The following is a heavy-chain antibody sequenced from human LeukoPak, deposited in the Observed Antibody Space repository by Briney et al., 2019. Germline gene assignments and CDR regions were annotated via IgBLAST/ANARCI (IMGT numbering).Heavy chain of an antibody. Sequence: PGASVKVSCKASGYTFTGYYMHWLRQAPGQGLKWMGWINPNSGGTNYAQKFQGWVTMTRDTSISTAYMELSRLRSDDTAVYYCARGGYGDYGYFDYWGQGTLVTVSS. CDR2: INPNSGGT. D-gene: IGHD4-17*01. V-gene: IGHV1-2*04. J-gene: IGHJ4*02. CDR1: GYTFTGYY. CDR3: ARGGYGDYGYFDY.